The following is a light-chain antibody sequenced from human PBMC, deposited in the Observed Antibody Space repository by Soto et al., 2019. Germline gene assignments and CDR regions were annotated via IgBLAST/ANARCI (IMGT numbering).Light chain of an antibody. CDR1: QSIGSY. Sequence: DIQMTQSPSSLSASVGDTVTITCRASQSIGSYSNWYQQKPGEAPKLLIYAASTLRSGVPSRFSGSGYGTEFTLTNSSLQPVDFAIYYCQQYKSFSLTFGGGTKVEIK. J-gene: IGKJ4*01. CDR2: AAS. CDR3: QQYKSFSLT. V-gene: IGKV1-39*01.